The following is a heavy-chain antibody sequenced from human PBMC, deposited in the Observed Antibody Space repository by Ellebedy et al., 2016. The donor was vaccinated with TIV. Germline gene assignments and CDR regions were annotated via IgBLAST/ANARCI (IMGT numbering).Heavy chain of an antibody. CDR3: ARAPPATTGGDYGYYYYYGMDV. J-gene: IGHJ6*02. D-gene: IGHD4-17*01. Sequence: SVKVSCXASGGTFSSYAISWVRQAPGQGLEWMGGIIPIFGTANYAQKFQGRVTITADESTSTAYMELSSLRSEDTAVYYCARAPPATTGGDYGYYYYYGMDVWGQGTTVTVSS. CDR1: GGTFSSYA. CDR2: IIPIFGTA. V-gene: IGHV1-69*13.